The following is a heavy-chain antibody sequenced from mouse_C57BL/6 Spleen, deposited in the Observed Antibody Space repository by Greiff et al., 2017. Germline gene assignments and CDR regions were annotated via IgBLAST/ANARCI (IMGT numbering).Heavy chain of an antibody. CDR2: IYPGGGYT. J-gene: IGHJ3*01. Sequence: QVQLKESGAELVRPGTSVKMSCKASGYTFTNYWIGWAKQRPGHGLEWIGDIYPGGGYTNYNEKFKGKATLTADKSSSTAYMQFSSLTSEDSAIYDCARSGDGYYEAWFAYWGQGTLVTVSA. V-gene: IGHV1-63*01. CDR3: ARSGDGYYEAWFAY. CDR1: GYTFTNYW. D-gene: IGHD2-3*01.